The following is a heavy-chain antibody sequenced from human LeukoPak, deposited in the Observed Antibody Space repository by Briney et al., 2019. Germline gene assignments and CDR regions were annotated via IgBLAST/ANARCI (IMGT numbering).Heavy chain of an antibody. J-gene: IGHJ3*02. V-gene: IGHV5-51*01. CDR3: ARADGVGYCSGGSCPAPAVDI. CDR2: IYPDDSDT. CDR1: GYSFSSYW. D-gene: IGHD2-15*01. Sequence: GESLKISCKGSGYSFSSYWIGWVRQMPGKGLEWMGIIYPDDSDTRYSPSFQGQVTISADRSISTAYLQWSSLKASDTAMYYCARADGVGYCSGGSCPAPAVDIWGQGTMVTVSS.